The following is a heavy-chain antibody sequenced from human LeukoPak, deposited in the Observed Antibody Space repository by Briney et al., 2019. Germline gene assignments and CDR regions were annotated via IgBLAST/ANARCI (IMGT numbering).Heavy chain of an antibody. V-gene: IGHV1-24*01. Sequence: ASVKVSCKVSGYTLTELSMHWVRQAPGKGLEWMGGFDPEDGETIYAQKFQGRVTMTEDTSTDTAYMELGSLRSEDTAVYYCATESKVGAYFDYWGQGTLVTVSS. J-gene: IGHJ4*02. CDR1: GYTLTELS. CDR3: ATESKVGAYFDY. D-gene: IGHD1-26*01. CDR2: FDPEDGET.